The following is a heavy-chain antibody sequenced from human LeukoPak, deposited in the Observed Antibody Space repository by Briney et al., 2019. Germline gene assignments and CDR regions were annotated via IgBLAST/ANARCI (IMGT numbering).Heavy chain of an antibody. J-gene: IGHJ4*02. V-gene: IGHV4-39*01. CDR1: GGSISSRCYC. Sequence: SETLSLTCTVSGGSISSRCYCWGWLRQPPGRGLEWIGSIYYSASTYYNPSRKSRVTISVDTSKNQFSLKLSSVTAADTAVYYCATLYYYDSSVWGQGTLVTVSS. CDR3: ATLYYYDSSV. D-gene: IGHD3-22*01. CDR2: IYYSAST.